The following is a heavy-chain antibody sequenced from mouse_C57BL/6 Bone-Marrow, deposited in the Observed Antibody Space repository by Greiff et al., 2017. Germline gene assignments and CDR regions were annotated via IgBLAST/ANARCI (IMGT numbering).Heavy chain of an antibody. J-gene: IGHJ4*01. V-gene: IGHV1-64*01. CDR2: IHPNSGST. D-gene: IGHD1-1*01. Sequence: QVQLQQPGAELVKPGASVKLSCKASGYTFTSYWMHWVKQRPGQGLEWIGMIHPNSGSTNYNEKFKSKATLTVDKSSSTAYMQLSSLTSEDSAIYYCAVEPPYYYGSSRYYYAMDYWGQGTSVTVSS. CDR1: GYTFTSYW. CDR3: AVEPPYYYGSSRYYYAMDY.